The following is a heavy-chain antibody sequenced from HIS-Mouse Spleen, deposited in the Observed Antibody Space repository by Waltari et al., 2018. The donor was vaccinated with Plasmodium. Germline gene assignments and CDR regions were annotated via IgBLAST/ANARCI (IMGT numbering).Heavy chain of an antibody. CDR2: IYYSGGS. CDR3: ARWVGNWFDP. D-gene: IGHD1-26*01. V-gene: IGHV4-31*03. J-gene: IGHJ5*02. CDR1: GGSISSGGYY. Sequence: QVQLQESGPGLVKPSQTLSLTCSVSGGSISSGGYYWSWIRQHPGKGVEWIGYIYYSGGSYYNPTLESGVNTSVDTCKNQVTLKVNSVTAADTAVYYCARWVGNWFDPWGQGTLVTGSS.